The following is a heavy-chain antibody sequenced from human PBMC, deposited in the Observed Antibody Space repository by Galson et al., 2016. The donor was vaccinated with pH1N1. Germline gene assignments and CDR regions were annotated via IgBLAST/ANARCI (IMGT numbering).Heavy chain of an antibody. Sequence: SCKAAGYSVTRYYMHWVRQAPGQGLEWMGIIDPSDGTTTYSEKFQSRISLTRDTSTNSVYMELTTLRPDDSATYFCSRRYFLDYWGQGTLVTVSS. CDR3: SRRYFLDY. V-gene: IGHV1-46*01. CDR1: GYSVTRYY. J-gene: IGHJ4*02. CDR2: IDPSDGTT.